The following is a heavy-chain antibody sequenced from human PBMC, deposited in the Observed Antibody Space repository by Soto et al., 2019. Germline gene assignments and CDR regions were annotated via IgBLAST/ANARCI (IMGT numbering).Heavy chain of an antibody. CDR1: GFTFSSYS. CDR3: ARGQGDYDFWSGYYFVDY. Sequence: EVQLVESGGGLVKPGGSLRLSCAASGFTFSSYSMNWVRQAPGKGLEWVSSISSSSSYIYYADSVKGRFTISRDNAKNSLYLQMNSLRAEDTAVYYCARGQGDYDFWSGYYFVDYWGQGTLVTVSS. D-gene: IGHD3-3*01. CDR2: ISSSSSYI. J-gene: IGHJ4*02. V-gene: IGHV3-21*01.